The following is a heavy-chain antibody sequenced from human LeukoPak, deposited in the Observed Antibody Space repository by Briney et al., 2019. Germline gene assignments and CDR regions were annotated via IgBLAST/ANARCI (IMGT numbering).Heavy chain of an antibody. J-gene: IGHJ4*02. V-gene: IGHV3-30*18. CDR1: GFTFSSYG. Sequence: GRSLRLSCAASGFTFSSYGMHWVRQAPGKGLEWVAVISYDGSNKYYADSVKGRFTISRDNSKNTLYLQMNSLRAEDTAVYYCAKDHSSGYSVYWGQGTLVTVSS. D-gene: IGHD3-22*01. CDR3: AKDHSSGYSVY. CDR2: ISYDGSNK.